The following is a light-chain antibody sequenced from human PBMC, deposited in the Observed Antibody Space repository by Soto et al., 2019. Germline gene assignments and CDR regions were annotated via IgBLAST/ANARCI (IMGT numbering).Light chain of an antibody. CDR3: QHYHSWPLT. Sequence: EIVRRQSQDKMSVSPGERATLSCRASQGVGSTLAWYQQKPGQTPRLLIYDAYIRATGVPARFSGSGSGTDFTLTINSLQSEDFAVYYCQHYHSWPLTFGGGT. V-gene: IGKV3-15*01. CDR2: DAY. J-gene: IGKJ4*01. CDR1: QGVGST.